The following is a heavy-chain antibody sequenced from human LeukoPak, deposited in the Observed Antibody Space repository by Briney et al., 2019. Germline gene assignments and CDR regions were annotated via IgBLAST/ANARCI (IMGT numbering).Heavy chain of an antibody. J-gene: IGHJ4*02. Sequence: GGSLRLSCAASGFTFSSYEMNWVRQAPGKGLEWVSYISSSGSTIYYADSVKGRFTISRDNAKNSLYLQMNSLRAEDTAVYYCASFRADYVWGSYRSDFDYWGQGTLVTVSS. CDR3: ASFRADYVWGSYRSDFDY. V-gene: IGHV3-48*03. D-gene: IGHD3-16*02. CDR2: ISSSGSTI. CDR1: GFTFSSYE.